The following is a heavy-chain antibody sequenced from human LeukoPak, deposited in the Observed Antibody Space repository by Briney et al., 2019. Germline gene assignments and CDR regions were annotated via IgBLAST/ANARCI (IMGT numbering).Heavy chain of an antibody. CDR2: MYISGST. CDR1: GGSISSYY. D-gene: IGHD2-2*01. J-gene: IGHJ3*02. Sequence: SETLSLTCTVSGGSISSYYWSWIRQSAGKGLEWIGRMYISGSTNHNPSLKSRVTMSVDTSKNQFSLKLTSVTAADTAVYYCARDGGVVVPTAPAVFDIWGQGTMVTVSS. CDR3: ARDGGVVVPTAPAVFDI. V-gene: IGHV4-4*07.